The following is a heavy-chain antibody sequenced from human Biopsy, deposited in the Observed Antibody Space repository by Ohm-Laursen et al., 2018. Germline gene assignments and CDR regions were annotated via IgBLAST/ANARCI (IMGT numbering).Heavy chain of an antibody. Sequence: SETLSLTCPVYGESFNGYYWSWIRQTPGKGLEWIGEINHSGRTNYNPSLKSRVTIPVDTSKNQFSLKVRSVTAADTAVYYCVRGVDYYDPYHYYALDVWGQGTTVTVSS. V-gene: IGHV4-34*01. CDR3: VRGVDYYDPYHYYALDV. CDR1: GESFNGYY. J-gene: IGHJ6*02. CDR2: INHSGRT. D-gene: IGHD3-22*01.